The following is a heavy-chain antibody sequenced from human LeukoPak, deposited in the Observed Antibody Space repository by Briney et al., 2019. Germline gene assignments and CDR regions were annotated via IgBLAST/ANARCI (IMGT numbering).Heavy chain of an antibody. J-gene: IGHJ4*02. CDR3: ARGPPQMIVPIY. D-gene: IGHD3-22*01. V-gene: IGHV3-53*01. Sequence: PGGSLRLSCAASGFTVSSNYMSWVRQAPGKGLEWVSVIYSGGSTYYADSVKGRFTISRDNSKNTLYLQMNRLRVEDTAVYYCARGPPQMIVPIYWGQGTLVTVSS. CDR2: IYSGGST. CDR1: GFTVSSNY.